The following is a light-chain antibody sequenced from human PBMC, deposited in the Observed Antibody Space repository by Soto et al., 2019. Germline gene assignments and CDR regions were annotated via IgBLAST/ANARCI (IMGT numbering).Light chain of an antibody. Sequence: EIVLTHSPGTLSLSPGEKATLSFRARQKINNNYLAWYQQKTGQAPKLLIYGASNKATGIPKKFRGSEDGTDFTLTISILEPEDFAVYYCQQYGSSPGTFGQGTKVDIK. CDR1: QKINNNY. CDR2: GAS. J-gene: IGKJ1*01. V-gene: IGKV3-20*01. CDR3: QQYGSSPGT.